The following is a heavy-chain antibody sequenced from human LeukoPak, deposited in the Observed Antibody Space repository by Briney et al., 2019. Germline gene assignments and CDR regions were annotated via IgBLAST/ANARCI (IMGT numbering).Heavy chain of an antibody. J-gene: IGHJ4*02. D-gene: IGHD3-9*01. CDR1: GFTFSSYA. Sequence: GGSLRLSCAASGFTFSSYAMSWVRQAPGKGLEWVSAISGSGGSTYYADSVKGRFTISRDNSKNTLYPQMNSLRAEDTAVYYCAKERDFDWLLSAPFDYWGQGTLVTVSS. CDR2: ISGSGGST. CDR3: AKERDFDWLLSAPFDY. V-gene: IGHV3-23*01.